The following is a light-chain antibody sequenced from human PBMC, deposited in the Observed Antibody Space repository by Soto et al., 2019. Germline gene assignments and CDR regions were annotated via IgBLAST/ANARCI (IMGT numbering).Light chain of an antibody. CDR1: SSDVGGYKY. CDR2: EVS. J-gene: IGLJ1*01. Sequence: QSVLTQPASVSGSPGQSITISCTGNSSDVGGYKYVSWYHLHPGKAPKLMIYEVSNRPSAISNRFSASKSGNTASLTISGLQAEDEADYYCFSYTSSTAYVFGTGTKVTV. V-gene: IGLV2-14*01. CDR3: FSYTSSTAYV.